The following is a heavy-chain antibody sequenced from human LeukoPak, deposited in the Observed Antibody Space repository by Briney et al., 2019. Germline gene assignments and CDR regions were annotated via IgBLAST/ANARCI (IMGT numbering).Heavy chain of an antibody. CDR2: IKTKTDGGTT. Sequence: GGSLRLSCAASGFTFSNAWMSWVRQAPGKGLEWVGRIKTKTDGGTTDYAEREKGRFTISRDDSKNTLYLQMNSLNTEDTAFYYCTTDSMRDYVWGSYRTHFDYWGQGTLVTVSS. V-gene: IGHV3-15*01. D-gene: IGHD3-16*02. J-gene: IGHJ4*02. CDR1: GFTFSNAW. CDR3: TTDSMRDYVWGSYRTHFDY.